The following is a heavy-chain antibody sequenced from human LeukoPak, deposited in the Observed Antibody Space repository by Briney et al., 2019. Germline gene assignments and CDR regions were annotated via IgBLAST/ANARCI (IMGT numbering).Heavy chain of an antibody. CDR3: ARGNTGTAKGDAFDI. Sequence: ASVKVSCRASGYTFTSYGISWVRQAPGQGLEWMGWISAYNGNTNYAQKLQGRVTMTTDTSTSTAYMELRSLRSDDTAVYYCARGNTGTAKGDAFDIWGQGTMVTVSS. J-gene: IGHJ3*02. V-gene: IGHV1-18*01. CDR1: GYTFTSYG. CDR2: ISAYNGNT. D-gene: IGHD1-1*01.